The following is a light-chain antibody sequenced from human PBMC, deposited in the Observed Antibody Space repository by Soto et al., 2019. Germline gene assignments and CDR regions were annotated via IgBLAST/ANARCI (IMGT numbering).Light chain of an antibody. CDR1: QSISSW. V-gene: IGKV1-5*03. CDR2: KAS. J-gene: IGKJ1*01. Sequence: DNQMSLSPSTLSASVGDRVTITCRASQSISSWLAWYQQKPGKAPKLLINKASTLKSGVPSRFSGSGSGTEFTLTISSLQPDDFATYYSQHYNSYSEAFGQGTKVDI. CDR3: QHYNSYSEA.